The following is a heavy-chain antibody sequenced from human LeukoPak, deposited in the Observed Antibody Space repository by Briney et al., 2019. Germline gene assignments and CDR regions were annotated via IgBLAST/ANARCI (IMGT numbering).Heavy chain of an antibody. J-gene: IGHJ4*02. CDR2: INVEGNYI. V-gene: IGHV3-74*01. Sequence: GKSLRLSCAASGFTVSRYWMHWVRQAPGKGLVWVALINVEGNYIDYAESVKGRFTISRDSAKNTLYLQMDSLRAEDTAVYYCAKCGNSGCHLIDYWGQGTLVTVSS. CDR3: AKCGNSGCHLIDY. D-gene: IGHD5-12*01. CDR1: GFTVSRYW.